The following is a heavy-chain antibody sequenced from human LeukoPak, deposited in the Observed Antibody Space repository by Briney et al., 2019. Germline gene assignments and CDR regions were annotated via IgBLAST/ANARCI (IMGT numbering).Heavy chain of an antibody. V-gene: IGHV1-24*01. CDR2: FDPEDGET. CDR1: GYTLTELS. D-gene: IGHD3-9*01. Sequence: ASVKVSCKVSGYTLTELSMHWVRQAPGKGLEWMGGFDPEDGETIYAQKFQGRVTMTEGTSTDTAYMELSSLRSEDTAVYYCATWGYDILTGINWFDPWGQGTLVTVSS. CDR3: ATWGYDILTGINWFDP. J-gene: IGHJ5*02.